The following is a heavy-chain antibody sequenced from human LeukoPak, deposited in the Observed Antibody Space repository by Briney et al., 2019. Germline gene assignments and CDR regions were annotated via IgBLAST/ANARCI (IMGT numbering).Heavy chain of an antibody. CDR1: GFTFSNAW. V-gene: IGHV3-15*01. J-gene: IGHJ6*03. CDR2: IKSKTDGGTT. CDR3: TTDLPYGAYHYYYMDV. Sequence: GGSLRLSCAASGFTFSNAWMSWVRQAPGKGLEWVGRIKSKTDGGTTDYAAPVKGRFTISRDDSKNTLYLQMNSLKTEDTAVYYCTTDLPYGAYHYYYMDVWGKGTTVTVSS. D-gene: IGHD3-10*01.